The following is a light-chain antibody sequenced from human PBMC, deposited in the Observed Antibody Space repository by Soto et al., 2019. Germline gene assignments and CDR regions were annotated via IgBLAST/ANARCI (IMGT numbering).Light chain of an antibody. CDR2: EVS. CDR3: MQAKDLPLT. V-gene: IGKV2-29*03. Sequence: DIVMTQTPLSLSVSPGQPASISCKSSQSLLHTDGKTYLSWYLQKPGQPPQLLIYEVSIRFSGVTARLTGIGSGTDFTLKIRRVEAEDVGIYYFMQAKDLPLTCGGGTKEEI. J-gene: IGKJ4*01. CDR1: QSLLHTDGKTY.